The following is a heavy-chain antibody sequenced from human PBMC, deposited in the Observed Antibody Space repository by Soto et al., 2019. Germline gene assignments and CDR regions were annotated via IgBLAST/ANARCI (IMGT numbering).Heavy chain of an antibody. D-gene: IGHD1-1*01. CDR2: IYWDDDK. Sequence: QITLKESGPTLVKPTQTLTLTCTFSGFSLSTSEMGVGWIRQPPGKALEWLALIYWDDDKRYNPSLKHRLTIPKDTPKNQVVRTMTNMDPVDTATYYCTHRSGMAGNNWLPCFWGQGTLCTVSS. J-gene: IGHJ4*02. V-gene: IGHV2-5*02. CDR3: THRSGMAGNNWLPCF. CDR1: GFSLSTSEMG.